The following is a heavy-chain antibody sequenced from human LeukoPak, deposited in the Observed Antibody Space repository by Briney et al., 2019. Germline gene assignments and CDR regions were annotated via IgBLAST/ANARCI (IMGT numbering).Heavy chain of an antibody. Sequence: GGSLRLSCVASGFTFSDYTMTWVRQAPGKGLEWVSCISTSSSYIYYADSLQGRFTVSRDNIENSLFLQMNSLIAEDTAVYYCARVSISGGGVDYWGQGTLVTVPS. J-gene: IGHJ4*02. CDR1: GFTFSDYT. D-gene: IGHD3-16*01. CDR3: ARVSISGGGVDY. V-gene: IGHV3-21*01. CDR2: ISTSSSYI.